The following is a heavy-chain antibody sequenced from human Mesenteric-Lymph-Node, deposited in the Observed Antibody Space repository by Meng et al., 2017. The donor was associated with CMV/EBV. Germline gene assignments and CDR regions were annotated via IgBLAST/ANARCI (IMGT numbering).Heavy chain of an antibody. CDR1: SIGSSNW. D-gene: IGHD2-15*01. CDR3: AVDIVVVVAATIEYFQH. V-gene: IGHV4-4*02. Sequence: SIGSSNWWSWVRRPPGKGLEWIGEIYHSGSTNYNPSLKSRVTISVDKSKNQFSLKLSSVTAADTAVYYCAVDIVVVVAATIEYFQHWGQGTLVTVSS. CDR2: IYHSGST. J-gene: IGHJ1*01.